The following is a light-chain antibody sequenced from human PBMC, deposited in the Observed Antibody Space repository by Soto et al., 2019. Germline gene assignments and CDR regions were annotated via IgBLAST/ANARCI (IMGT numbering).Light chain of an antibody. J-gene: IGKJ1*01. Sequence: EIVLTQSPATLSSSPGGRATLSCRASQTVNSRLAWYQHKPGQAPRLLIYHTSNRATGIPARFSGSGSGTDFTLTISSLEPEDFAVYYCHQRQSWPRTFGQGTKVDIK. V-gene: IGKV3-11*01. CDR1: QTVNSR. CDR2: HTS. CDR3: HQRQSWPRT.